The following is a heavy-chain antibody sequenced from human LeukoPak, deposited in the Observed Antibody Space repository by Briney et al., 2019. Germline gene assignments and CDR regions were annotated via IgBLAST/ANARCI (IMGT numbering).Heavy chain of an antibody. Sequence: GGSLRLSCAASGFTFSSYWMSWVRQAPGKGLEWVANIKQDGSEKYYVDSVKGRFTISRGNAKNSLYLQMNSLRAEDTAVYYCARDSVVVTAIQPDYWGQGTLVTVSS. D-gene: IGHD2-21*02. CDR1: GFTFSSYW. CDR3: ARDSVVVTAIQPDY. CDR2: IKQDGSEK. J-gene: IGHJ4*02. V-gene: IGHV3-7*01.